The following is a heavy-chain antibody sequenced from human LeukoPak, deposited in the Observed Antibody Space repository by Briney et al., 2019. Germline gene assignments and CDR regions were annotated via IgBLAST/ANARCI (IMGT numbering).Heavy chain of an antibody. Sequence: PGGSLRLSCAASEFTFSSYALHWVRQAPGKGLERVPVISYDGSTKYYADSVKGRFTISRDNSKNTVYLQMNSLRTEDTAVYYCARGLMAGASYGMDVWGQGTTVTVSS. CDR2: ISYDGSTK. V-gene: IGHV3-30-3*01. J-gene: IGHJ6*02. CDR3: ARGLMAGASYGMDV. CDR1: EFTFSSYA. D-gene: IGHD2-8*01.